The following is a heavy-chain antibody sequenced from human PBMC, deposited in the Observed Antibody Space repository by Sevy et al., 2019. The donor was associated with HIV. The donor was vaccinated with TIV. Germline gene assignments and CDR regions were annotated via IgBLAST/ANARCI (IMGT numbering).Heavy chain of an antibody. J-gene: IGHJ4*02. CDR3: ARDHGTDGACFRSRYFDY. V-gene: IGHV3-30*04. CDR2: ISFDGRNK. CDR1: GFTFADHA. Sequence: GGSLRLSCAASGFTFADHAFHWVRQAPGKGLEWVAIISFDGRNKRLAESVKGRFTISRDDSENTVSLQMTSLRPEDTAVYYCARDHGTDGACFRSRYFDYWGQGTLVTVSS. D-gene: IGHD2-8*01.